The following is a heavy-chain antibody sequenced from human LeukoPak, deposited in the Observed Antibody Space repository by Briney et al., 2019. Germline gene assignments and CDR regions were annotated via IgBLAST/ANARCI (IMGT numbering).Heavy chain of an antibody. J-gene: IGHJ5*02. CDR2: IYPANSDI. CDR1: GYSFANYW. CDR3: AREYCSGGRCFGP. V-gene: IGHV5-51*01. D-gene: IGHD2-15*01. Sequence: GEPLKISCQGSGYSFANYWIAWVRQMPGKGLEWMGSIYPANSDIKYSPSFQGHVTISADKSTSVAYVQWRSLKASDSAIYYCAREYCSGGRCFGPWGQGTLVTVSS.